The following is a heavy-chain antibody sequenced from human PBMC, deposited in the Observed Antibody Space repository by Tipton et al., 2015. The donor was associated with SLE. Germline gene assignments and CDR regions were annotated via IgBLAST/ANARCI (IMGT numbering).Heavy chain of an antibody. Sequence: TLSLTCTVSGGSVSSGDHYWSWIRQPPGKGLEWIGEVNHSGSTNYNPSLKSRVTISVDTSKNQFSLKLSSVTAADTAVYYCARDRDRPKDYYYYMDVWGKGTTVTVSS. CDR2: VNHSGST. CDR3: ARDRDRPKDYYYYMDV. J-gene: IGHJ6*03. V-gene: IGHV4-30-4*01. D-gene: IGHD2-21*02. CDR1: GGSVSSGDHY.